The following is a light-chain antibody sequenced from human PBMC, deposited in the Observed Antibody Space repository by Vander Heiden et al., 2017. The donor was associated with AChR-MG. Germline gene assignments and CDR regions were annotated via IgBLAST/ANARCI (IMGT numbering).Light chain of an antibody. CDR1: QLGNKY. Sequence: SFDLTQPPSVSVSPGQTATIACSADQLGNKYVCWYQQKPGQSPVQVIYKNTNRPSGIPERCSGSKSGKTATLTISGTQAIDEDDYYCQAWDGPTVVFGGGTKLTVL. J-gene: IGLJ2*01. V-gene: IGLV3-1*01. CDR2: KNT. CDR3: QAWDGPTVV.